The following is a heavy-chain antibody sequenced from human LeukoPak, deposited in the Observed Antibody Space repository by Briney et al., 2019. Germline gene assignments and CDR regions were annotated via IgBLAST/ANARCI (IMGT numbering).Heavy chain of an antibody. V-gene: IGHV3-9*03. CDR2: GSWSCGSI. D-gene: IGHD1-26*01. Sequence: GGSLRLSCAASGFTFNDYAMHWVRQAPGRGLEWVSGGSWSCGSIGDADSVKGRFTISRDTAKSSLYMQMNSLRAEDMALYYCAKDTVGATFAGAFDIWGRGTMVTASS. J-gene: IGHJ3*02. CDR1: GFTFNDYA. CDR3: AKDTVGATFAGAFDI.